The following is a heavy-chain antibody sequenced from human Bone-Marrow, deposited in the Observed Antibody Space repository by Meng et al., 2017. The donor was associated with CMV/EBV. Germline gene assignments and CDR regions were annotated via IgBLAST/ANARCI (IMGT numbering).Heavy chain of an antibody. CDR3: ARTRIAAAGRLYFQH. D-gene: IGHD6-13*01. CDR1: GGSFGGYY. V-gene: IGHV4-34*01. J-gene: IGHJ1*01. Sequence: SETLSLTCAVYGGSFGGYYWSWIRQPPGKGLEWIGEINHSGSTNYNPSLKSRVTISVDTSKNQFSLKLSSVTAADTAVYYCARTRIAAAGRLYFQHWGQGTLVTFYS. CDR2: INHSGST.